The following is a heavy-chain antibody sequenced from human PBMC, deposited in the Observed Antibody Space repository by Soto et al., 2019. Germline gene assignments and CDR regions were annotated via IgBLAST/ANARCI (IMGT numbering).Heavy chain of an antibody. D-gene: IGHD6-13*01. J-gene: IGHJ1*01. CDR2: ISGSGGTT. CDR3: AKDQAAAGTISRYFQH. V-gene: IGHV3-23*01. CDR1: GFSFSTYA. Sequence: GGSLRLSCAASGFSFSTYAMSWVRQAPGKGLEWVSGISGSGGTTYYADSVKGRFSISRDNSKNTLYLQVNSLRVEDTAVYYCAKDQAAAGTISRYFQHWGQGTLVTVSS.